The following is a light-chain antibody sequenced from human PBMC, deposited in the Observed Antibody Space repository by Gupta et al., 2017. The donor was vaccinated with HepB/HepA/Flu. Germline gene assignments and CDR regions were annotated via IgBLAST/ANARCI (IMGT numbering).Light chain of an antibody. CDR2: DVR. V-gene: IGLV2-14*01. J-gene: IGLJ2*01. CDR1: SSDVGGYNF. CDR3: SSYTSSSTPL. Sequence: QSALTQPAPVSGSPGQSITISCTGTSSDVGGYNFVSWYQQHPGKAPKLMIYDVRNRPSGVSNRFSGSKSGNTASLTISGLQAEDEADYYCSSYTSSSTPLFGGGTKLTVL.